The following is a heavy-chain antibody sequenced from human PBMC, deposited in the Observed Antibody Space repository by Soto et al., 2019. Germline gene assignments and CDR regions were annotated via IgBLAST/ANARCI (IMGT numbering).Heavy chain of an antibody. D-gene: IGHD3-10*01. CDR1: GYTFTGYY. CDR2: INPNSGGT. Sequence: ASVKVSCKASGYTFTGYYMHWVRQAPGQGLEWMGWINPNSGGTNYAQKFQGWVTMTRDTSISTAYMELSRLRSDDTAVYYCARVRLSGIEGSAFDIWGQGTMVTVSS. V-gene: IGHV1-2*04. CDR3: ARVRLSGIEGSAFDI. J-gene: IGHJ3*02.